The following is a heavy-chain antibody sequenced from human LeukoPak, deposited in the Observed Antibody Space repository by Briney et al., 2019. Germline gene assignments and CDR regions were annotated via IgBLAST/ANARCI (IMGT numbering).Heavy chain of an antibody. J-gene: IGHJ4*02. CDR2: IIPILGIA. V-gene: IGHV1-69*02. CDR1: GGTFSSYT. CDR3: ARVSYGNYATHFDY. D-gene: IGHD4-11*01. Sequence: GASVKVSCKASGGTFSSYTISWVRQAPGQGLEWMGRIIPILGIANYAQKFQGRVTITADKSTSTAYMELSRLRSDDTAVYYCARVSYGNYATHFDYWGQGPLVTVSS.